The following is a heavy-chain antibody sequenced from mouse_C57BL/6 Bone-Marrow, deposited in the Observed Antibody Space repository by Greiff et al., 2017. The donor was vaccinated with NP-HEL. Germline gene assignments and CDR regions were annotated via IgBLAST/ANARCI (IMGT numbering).Heavy chain of an antibody. CDR3: ARRGSTGYVYYYAMDY. CDR2: INPYNGGT. Sequence: EVQLQQSGPVLVKPGASVKMSCKASGYTFTDYYMNWVKQSPGKSLEWIGVINPYNGGTSYNQKFKGKATLTVDKSSSTAYMELNSLTSEDSAVYYCARRGSTGYVYYYAMDYWGQGTAVTVTS. J-gene: IGHJ4*01. CDR1: GYTFTDYY. D-gene: IGHD3-2*02. V-gene: IGHV1-19*01.